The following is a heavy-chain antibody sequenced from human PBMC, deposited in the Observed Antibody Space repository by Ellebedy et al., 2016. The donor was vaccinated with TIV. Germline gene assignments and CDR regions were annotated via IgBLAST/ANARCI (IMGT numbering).Heavy chain of an antibody. V-gene: IGHV3-48*04. J-gene: IGHJ4*02. CDR2: ITGSGSSI. D-gene: IGHD3-3*01. Sequence: GGSLRLSXAASGFTFSTYSMNWVRQAPGKGLEWVSYITGSGSSIYYADSVKGRFTISRDNAKNTMYLQMNSLRAEDTAFYYCAGGEGVAPVYWGQGTLVTVSS. CDR3: AGGEGVAPVY. CDR1: GFTFSTYS.